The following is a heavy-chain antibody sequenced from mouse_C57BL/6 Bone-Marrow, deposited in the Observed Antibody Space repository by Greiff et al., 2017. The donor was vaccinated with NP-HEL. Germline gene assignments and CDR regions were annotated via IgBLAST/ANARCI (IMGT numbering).Heavy chain of an antibody. V-gene: IGHV2-6-1*01. CDR1: GFSLTSYG. J-gene: IGHJ1*03. D-gene: IGHD1-1*01. CDR2: IWSDGST. CDR3: ARQGDYYGSSYTSYWYFDV. Sequence: VQVVESGPGLVAPSQSLSITCTVSGFSLTSYGVHWVRQPPGKGLEWLVVIWSDGSTTYNSALKSRLSISKDNSKSQVFLKMNSLQTDDTAMYYCARQGDYYGSSYTSYWYFDVWGTGTTVTVSS.